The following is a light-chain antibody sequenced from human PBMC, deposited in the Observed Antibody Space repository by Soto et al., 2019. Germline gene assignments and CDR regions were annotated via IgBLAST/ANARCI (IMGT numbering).Light chain of an antibody. CDR2: DAS. CDR3: QQRSNVFFT. V-gene: IGKV3-11*01. Sequence: EIVLTQSPATLSLSPGERATLSCRASQSVSSYLAWYQQKPGQAPRLLIYDASNRATGIPARFSGSGSGTDFTLTISSLEPEDFAVYYCQQRSNVFFTFGPGTKVDIK. CDR1: QSVSSY. J-gene: IGKJ3*01.